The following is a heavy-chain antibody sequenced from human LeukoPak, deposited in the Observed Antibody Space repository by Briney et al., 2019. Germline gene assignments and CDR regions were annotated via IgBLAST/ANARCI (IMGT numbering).Heavy chain of an antibody. CDR3: ARGDFWSGYYTGLY. V-gene: IGHV3-53*04. CDR1: GFTVTTNY. J-gene: IGHJ4*02. CDR2: IYSGGST. D-gene: IGHD3-3*01. Sequence: GGSLRLSCAASGFTVTTNYMSWVRQPPGKGLEWVSVIYSGGSTYYADSVKGRFTISRHNSKNTLYLQMDSLRDEDTAVYYCARGDFWSGYYTGLYWGQGTLVTVSS.